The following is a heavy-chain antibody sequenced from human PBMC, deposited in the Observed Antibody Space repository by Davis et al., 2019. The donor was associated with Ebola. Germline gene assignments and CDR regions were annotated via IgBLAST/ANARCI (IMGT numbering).Heavy chain of an antibody. J-gene: IGHJ5*02. D-gene: IGHD3-9*01. V-gene: IGHV7-4-1*02. CDR2: INTNTGDP. CDR3: ARAKDAIYDILTGYWGVDP. CDR1: GYTFTGYY. Sequence: ASVKVSCKASGYTFTGYYMHWVRQAPGQGLEWMGWINTNTGDPTYAQGFTGRFVFSLDTSVSTTYLQISSLKAEDTAVYYCARAKDAIYDILTGYWGVDPWGQGTLVTVSS.